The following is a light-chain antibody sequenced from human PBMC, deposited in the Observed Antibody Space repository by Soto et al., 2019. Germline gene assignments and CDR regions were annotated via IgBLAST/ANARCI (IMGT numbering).Light chain of an antibody. CDR1: QDIQNA. J-gene: IGKJ1*01. CDR2: AAS. V-gene: IGKV1-17*01. Sequence: DIQMTQSPSSLSASVGDRVTITCRASQDIQNALGWYQQKPGKAPKRLIYAASSLQSGVPSRFRGSRSGTEFTLTISSLQPDDFATYYCQHYNSYSEAFGQGTKVELK. CDR3: QHYNSYSEA.